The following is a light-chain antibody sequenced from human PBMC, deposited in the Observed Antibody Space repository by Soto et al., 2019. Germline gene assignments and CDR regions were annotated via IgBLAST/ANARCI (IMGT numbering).Light chain of an antibody. V-gene: IGLV2-14*01. Sequence: QSALTQPASVSGSPGQSITISCTGTSSDVGGYNYVSWYQQHPGKAPKLMIYDVSNRPSGVSNRFSGSKSGNTASLTISGHQAEDEADYYCSSYTSSSNVVFGGWTKLTVL. J-gene: IGLJ2*01. CDR2: DVS. CDR3: SSYTSSSNVV. CDR1: SSDVGGYNY.